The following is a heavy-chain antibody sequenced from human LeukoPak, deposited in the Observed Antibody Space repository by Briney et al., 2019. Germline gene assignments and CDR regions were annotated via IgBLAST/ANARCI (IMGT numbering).Heavy chain of an antibody. CDR2: ISYDGSNK. D-gene: IGHD6-13*01. CDR1: GFTFSSYA. J-gene: IGHJ6*02. CDR3: ARDVLGRTWGSSWFEDYHYYGMDV. Sequence: GGSLRLSCAASGFTFSSYAMHWFRQAPGKGLEWVAVISYDGSNKYYADSVKGRFTISRDNSKNTLYLQMNSLRAEDTAVYYCARDVLGRTWGSSWFEDYHYYGMDVWGQGTTVTVSS. V-gene: IGHV3-30*04.